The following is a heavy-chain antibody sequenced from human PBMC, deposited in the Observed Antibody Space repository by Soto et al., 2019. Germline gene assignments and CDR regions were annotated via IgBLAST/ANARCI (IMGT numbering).Heavy chain of an antibody. V-gene: IGHV1-3*01. J-gene: IGHJ6*02. CDR2: INAGNGNT. D-gene: IGHD3-9*01. Sequence: QVQLVQSGAEVKKPGASVKGSCKASGYTFTSYAMHWVRQAPGQRLEWMGWINAGNGNTKYSQKFQGRVTITRDTSASTAYMELSSLRSEDTAVYYCARDGRYFDWLNSRSGPDYYYGMDVWGQGTTVTVSS. CDR3: ARDGRYFDWLNSRSGPDYYYGMDV. CDR1: GYTFTSYA.